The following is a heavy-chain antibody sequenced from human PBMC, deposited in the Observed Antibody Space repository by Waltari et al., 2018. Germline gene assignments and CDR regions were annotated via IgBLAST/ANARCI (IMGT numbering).Heavy chain of an antibody. V-gene: IGHV4-39*01. D-gene: IGHD3-22*01. CDR3: ARLTSYYDSSGYYQGFDP. CDR2: IYYSGST. J-gene: IGHJ5*02. Sequence: QLQLQESGPGLVKPSETLSLTCTVSGGSISSSSYYWGWIRQPPGKGLEWIGSIYYSGSTYYNPSLKSRVTISVDTSKNQFSQKLSSVTAADTAVYYCARLTSYYDSSGYYQGFDPWGQGTLVTVSS. CDR1: GGSISSSSYY.